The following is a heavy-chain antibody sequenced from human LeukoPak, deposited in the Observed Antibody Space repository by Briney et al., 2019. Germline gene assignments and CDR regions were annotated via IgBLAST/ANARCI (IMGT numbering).Heavy chain of an antibody. V-gene: IGHV4-59*08. CDR3: ARRNSSGWYLFDY. CDR2: IYYSGST. D-gene: IGHD6-19*01. J-gene: IGHJ4*02. CDR1: GGSISSYY. Sequence: KPSETLSLTCTVSGGSISSYYWSWIRQPPGKGLEWIGYIYYSGSTNYNPSLKSRVTISVDTSKNQFSLELSSVTAADTAVYYCARRNSSGWYLFDYWGQGTLVTVSS.